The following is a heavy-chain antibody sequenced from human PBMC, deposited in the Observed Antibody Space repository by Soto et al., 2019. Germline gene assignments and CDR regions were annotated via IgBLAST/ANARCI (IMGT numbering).Heavy chain of an antibody. CDR2: IVPNVGKV. CDR1: GGTLSSFINHP. CDR3: ARRDTSGFLRYFDN. D-gene: IGHD3-3*01. Sequence: QMQLVQSGAEVKKPGSSVKVSCKASGGTLSSFINHPINWVRQAPGQGIEWMGGIVPNVGKVNYAQKLQGRVTITANKSTGTAYMELSSLRSEDTALYYFARRDTSGFLRYFDNLRQGTLVTVSS. J-gene: IGHJ4*02. V-gene: IGHV1-69*06.